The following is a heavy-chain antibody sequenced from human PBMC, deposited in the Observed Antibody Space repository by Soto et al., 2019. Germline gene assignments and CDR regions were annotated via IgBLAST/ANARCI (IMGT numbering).Heavy chain of an antibody. CDR1: GFTFSSYA. CDR2: ISGSGGST. J-gene: IGHJ6*02. CDR3: AKDRAGFGEFGYYYYGMDV. D-gene: IGHD3-10*01. V-gene: IGHV3-23*01. Sequence: EVQLLESGGGLVQPGGSLRLSCAASGFTFSSYAMSWVRQAPGKGLEWVSAISGSGGSTYYADSVKGRFTISRDNSKNTLYLQMNSLRAEDTAVYYCAKDRAGFGEFGYYYYGMDVWGQGTTVTVSS.